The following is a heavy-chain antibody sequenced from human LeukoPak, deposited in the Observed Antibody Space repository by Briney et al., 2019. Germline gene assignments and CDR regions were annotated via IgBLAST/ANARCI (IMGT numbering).Heavy chain of an antibody. CDR3: AKDRSDAGYSSGWYS. V-gene: IGHV3-30*18. J-gene: IGHJ4*02. D-gene: IGHD6-19*01. CDR1: GFTFSSYG. CDR2: ISYDGSNK. Sequence: GGSLRLSCAASGFTFSSYGMHWVRQAPGKGLEWVAVISYDGSNKYYADSVKGRFTISRDNSKNTLYLQMNSLRAEDTAVYYCAKDRSDAGYSSGWYSWGQGTLATVSS.